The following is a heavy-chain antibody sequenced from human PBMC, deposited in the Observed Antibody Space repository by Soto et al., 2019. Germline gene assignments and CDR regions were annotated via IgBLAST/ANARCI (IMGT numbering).Heavy chain of an antibody. D-gene: IGHD2-2*03. V-gene: IGHV1-69*08. J-gene: IGHJ3*02. CDR2: IIPIIGSA. CDR3: ARVPSGYCSSTSCFYAFDI. CDR1: GGTCSSYT. Sequence: SVKVSCKASGGTCSSYTISWVRQAPGQGLEWMGRIIPIIGSANYAQKFQGRVTMTRDTSISTAYMELSRLRSDDTAVYYCARVPSGYCSSTSCFYAFDIWGQGTMVTVSS.